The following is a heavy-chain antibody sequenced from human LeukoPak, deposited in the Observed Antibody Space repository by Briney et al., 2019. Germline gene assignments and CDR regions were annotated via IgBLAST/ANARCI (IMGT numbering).Heavy chain of an antibody. CDR2: ISAYNGNT. CDR1: GGTFSSYA. Sequence: ASVKVSCKASGGTFSSYAISWVRQAPGQGLEWMGWISAYNGNTNYAQKLQGRVTMTTDTSTSTAYMELRSLRSDDTAVYYCAREFDFWSGYYPDYWGQGTLVTVSS. V-gene: IGHV1-18*01. J-gene: IGHJ4*02. D-gene: IGHD3-3*01. CDR3: AREFDFWSGYYPDY.